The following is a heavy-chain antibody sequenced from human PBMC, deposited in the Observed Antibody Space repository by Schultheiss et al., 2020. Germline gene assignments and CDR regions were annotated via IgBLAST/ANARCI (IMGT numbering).Heavy chain of an antibody. J-gene: IGHJ2*01. D-gene: IGHD3-16*01. Sequence: SQTLSLTCTVSGASISSGGYYWSWIRQHPGKGLEWIGYIYYSGSTYYNPSLKSRVTISVDTSKNQFSLKLSSVTAADTAVYYCARRCYGRCGWYFDLWGRGTLVNVSS. CDR3: ARRCYGRCGWYFDL. CDR2: IYYSGST. CDR1: GASISSGGYY. V-gene: IGHV4-31*03.